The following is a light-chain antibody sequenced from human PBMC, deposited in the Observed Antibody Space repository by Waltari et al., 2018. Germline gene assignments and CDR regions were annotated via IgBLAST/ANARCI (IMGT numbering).Light chain of an antibody. CDR1: LCVLYSSNNKNF. Sequence: DIVMTQSPQSLTVSLDAMATIARKSSLCVLYSSNNKNFLGWSKKKTGQPPKLLIYWASIRESGVPDRFNGSGSGTDFTSTINSLQAEDVAIYYCQQYHSITITFGQGTRLAIK. J-gene: IGKJ5*01. V-gene: IGKV4-1*01. CDR2: WAS. CDR3: QQYHSITIT.